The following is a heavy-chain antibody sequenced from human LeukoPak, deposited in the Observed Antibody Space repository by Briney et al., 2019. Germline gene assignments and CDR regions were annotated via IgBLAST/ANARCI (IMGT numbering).Heavy chain of an antibody. V-gene: IGHV4-39*07. D-gene: IGHD2-15*01. CDR2: IYYSGST. CDR3: ARVVEYCSGGSCYSDAFDI. Sequence: SETLSLTCAVSGGSFSGYYWGWIRQPPGKGLEWIGSIYYSGSTYYNPSLKSRVTISVDTSKDQFSLKLSSVTAADTAVYYCARVVEYCSGGSCYSDAFDIWGQGTMVTVSS. J-gene: IGHJ3*02. CDR1: GGSFSGYY.